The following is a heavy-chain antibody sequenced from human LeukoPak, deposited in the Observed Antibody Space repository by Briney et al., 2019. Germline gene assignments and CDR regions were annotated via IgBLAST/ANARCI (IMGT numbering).Heavy chain of an antibody. D-gene: IGHD2-21*01. J-gene: IGHJ4*02. V-gene: IGHV3-30-3*01. CDR3: ARDLGGFKDCGGDCYSSKFDY. CDR2: ISYDGSNK. Sequence: GRSLRLSCAASGFTFSSYAMHWVRQAPGKGLEWVAVISYDGSNKYYADSVKGRFTISRDNSKNTLYLQMNSLRAEDTAVYYCARDLGGFKDCGGDCYSSKFDYWGQGTLVTVSS. CDR1: GFTFSSYA.